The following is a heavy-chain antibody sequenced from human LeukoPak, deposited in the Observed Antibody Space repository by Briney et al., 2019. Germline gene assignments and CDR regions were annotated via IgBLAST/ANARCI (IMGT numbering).Heavy chain of an antibody. CDR3: ARDSPRPLGY. J-gene: IGHJ4*02. D-gene: IGHD3-16*01. CDR1: GGSFSAYY. V-gene: IGHV3-11*01. Sequence: LSLTCAVSGGSFSAYYWSWIRQAPGKGLEWVSYISSSGSTIYYADSVKGRFTISRDNAKNSLYLQMNSLRAEDTAVYYCARDSPRPLGYWGQGTLITVSS. CDR2: ISSSGSTI.